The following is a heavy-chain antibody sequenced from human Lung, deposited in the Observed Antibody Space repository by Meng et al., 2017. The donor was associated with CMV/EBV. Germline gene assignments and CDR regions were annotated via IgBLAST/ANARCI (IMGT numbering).Heavy chain of an antibody. CDR1: GGSISSYY. J-gene: IGHJ5*02. CDR3: ARVLGYCSSTSCYRRSHSPLDWFDP. Sequence: SXTLSLXCTVSGGSISSYYWSWIRQPPGKGLEWIGYIYYSGSTNYNPSLKSRVTISVDTSKNQFSLKLSSVTAADTAVYYCARVLGYCSSTSCYRRSHSPLDWFDPWXQGTLVTVSS. D-gene: IGHD2-2*01. CDR2: IYYSGST. V-gene: IGHV4-59*01.